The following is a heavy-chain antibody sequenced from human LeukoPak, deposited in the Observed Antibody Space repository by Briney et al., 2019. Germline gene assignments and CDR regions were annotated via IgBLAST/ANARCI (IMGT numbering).Heavy chain of an antibody. J-gene: IGHJ4*02. Sequence: SETLSLTCTVSGGSISSTSNYWGWIRQPPGKGLEWIGSIYYSGSTYYNPSLKSRVTISVDTSKNQFSLQLSSVTAADTAVYYCARVVGATSIDYWGQGILVTVSS. V-gene: IGHV4-39*07. CDR2: IYYSGST. CDR3: ARVVGATSIDY. D-gene: IGHD2-15*01. CDR1: GGSISSTSNY.